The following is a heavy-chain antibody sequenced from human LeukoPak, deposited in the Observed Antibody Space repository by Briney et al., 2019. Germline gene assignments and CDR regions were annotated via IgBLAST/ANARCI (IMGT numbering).Heavy chain of an antibody. CDR2: IIPIFRTT. J-gene: IGHJ6*03. D-gene: IGHD5-12*01. CDR3: ARGYSDNDNLYHYYLDV. CDR1: GGTFNSYA. V-gene: IGHV1-69*06. Sequence: SVKVSCKASGGTFNSYAISWVRLAPGQGLEWMGGIIPIFRTTNYAQKFQGRVTITADKSTSTAYMELSSLTSEDTAVYYCARGYSDNDNLYHYYLDVWGKGTTVTVSS.